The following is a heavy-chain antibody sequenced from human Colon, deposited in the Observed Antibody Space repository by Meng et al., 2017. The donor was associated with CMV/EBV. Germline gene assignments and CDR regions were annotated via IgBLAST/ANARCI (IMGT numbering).Heavy chain of an antibody. Sequence: GESLKISCAVSGFTFSSYAMSWVRQAPGKGLEWVSVISGSGGTTYYADSVKGRFTISRDNSKNTLYLQMNSLRAEDTAVYYCAKDTRYSSSWTGLVDYWGQGTLVTVSS. CDR2: ISGSGGTT. CDR1: GFTFSSYA. D-gene: IGHD6-13*01. CDR3: AKDTRYSSSWTGLVDY. J-gene: IGHJ4*02. V-gene: IGHV3-23*01.